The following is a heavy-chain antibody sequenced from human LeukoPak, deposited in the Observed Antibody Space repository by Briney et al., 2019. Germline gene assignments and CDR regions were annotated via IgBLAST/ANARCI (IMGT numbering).Heavy chain of an antibody. Sequence: SVKVSCKASGYTFTSYGISWVRQAPGQGLEWTGRIIPILGIANYAQKFQGRVTITADKSTSTAYMELSSLRSEDTAVYYCARDDSVAEAFDYWGQGTPVTVSS. J-gene: IGHJ4*02. D-gene: IGHD6-19*01. CDR2: IIPILGIA. CDR1: GYTFTSYG. V-gene: IGHV1-69*04. CDR3: ARDDSVAEAFDY.